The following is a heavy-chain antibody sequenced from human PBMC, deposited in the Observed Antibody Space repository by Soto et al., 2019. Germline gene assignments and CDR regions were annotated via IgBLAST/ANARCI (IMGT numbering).Heavy chain of an antibody. V-gene: IGHV1-3*01. J-gene: IGHJ4*02. D-gene: IGHD5-12*01. Sequence: ASVKVSCKASGYTFTSYAMHWVRQAPGQRLEWMGWINAGNGNTKYSQKFQGRVTITRDTSASTAYMELSSLRSEDTAVYYCARDPRGYSGYDSDLDYWGQGTLVTSPQ. CDR3: ARDPRGYSGYDSDLDY. CDR2: INAGNGNT. CDR1: GYTFTSYA.